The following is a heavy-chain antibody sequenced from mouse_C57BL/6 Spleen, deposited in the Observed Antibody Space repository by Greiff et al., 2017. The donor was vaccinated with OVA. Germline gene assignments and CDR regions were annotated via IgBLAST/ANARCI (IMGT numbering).Heavy chain of an antibody. CDR1: GFSLTSYA. V-gene: IGHV2-9-1*01. CDR2: IWTGGGT. Sequence: QVQLKQSGPGLVAPSQSLSITCTVSGFSLTSYAISWVRQPPGKGLEWLGVIWTGGGTNYNSALKSRLSISKDNSKSQVFLKMNRLQTDDTARYYCARMEDYEYDAAWFAYWGQGTLVTVSA. J-gene: IGHJ3*01. CDR3: ARMEDYEYDAAWFAY. D-gene: IGHD2-4*01.